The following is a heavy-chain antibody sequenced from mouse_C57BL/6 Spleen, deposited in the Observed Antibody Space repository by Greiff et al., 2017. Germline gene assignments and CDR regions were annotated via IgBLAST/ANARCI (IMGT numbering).Heavy chain of an antibody. J-gene: IGHJ4*01. CDR1: GYTFTSYW. CDR3: ARERNYGNYAMDY. Sequence: VQLQQPGTELVKPGASVKLSCKASGYTFTSYWMHWVKQRPGQGLAWIGNINPSNGGTNYNEKFKSKATLTVDKSSSTAYMQLSSLTSEDSAVYYCARERNYGNYAMDYWGQGTSVTVSS. D-gene: IGHD1-1*01. V-gene: IGHV1-53*01. CDR2: INPSNGGT.